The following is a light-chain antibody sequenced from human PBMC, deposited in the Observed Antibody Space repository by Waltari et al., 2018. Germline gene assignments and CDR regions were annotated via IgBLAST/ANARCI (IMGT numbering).Light chain of an antibody. J-gene: IGKJ2*01. CDR2: KAS. CDR3: QQYKSYT. V-gene: IGKV1-5*03. Sequence: DIQMTQSPSTLSASVGDRVTITCRASQGVRDWLAWYQQKPGKAPKLLIYKASTVESGVPARFSGSGSGTEFTLTINSLQPDDFATYYCQQYKSYTFGQGTKLESK. CDR1: QGVRDW.